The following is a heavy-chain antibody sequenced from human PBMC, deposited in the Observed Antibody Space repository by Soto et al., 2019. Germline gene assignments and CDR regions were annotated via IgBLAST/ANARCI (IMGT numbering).Heavy chain of an antibody. V-gene: IGHV4-34*01. CDR1: GESFSGYY. CDR3: ARITTFLTFDI. Sequence: SETLSLTCAVYGESFSGYYWSSLRQPPGKGLEWIGYITYSGSTNYNPSLKSRVTISLDRSKNQFSVKLSSVTAADTAVYYCARITTFLTFDIWGQGTMVTVSS. J-gene: IGHJ3*02. D-gene: IGHD1-1*01. CDR2: ITYSGST.